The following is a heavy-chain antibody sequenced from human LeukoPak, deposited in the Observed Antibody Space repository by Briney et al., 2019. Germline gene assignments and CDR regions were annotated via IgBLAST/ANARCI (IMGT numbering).Heavy chain of an antibody. Sequence: GGSLRLSCVASGITFSTYDMHWVRHAPGEGLEWVSAIGPTGDTYYSASVRGRFSISRENTKNSLYLQMSRLRAADTAVYYCVRDECSGGRCYMWFDPWGQGTLVTVSS. CDR2: IGPTGDT. D-gene: IGHD2-15*01. CDR3: VRDECSGGRCYMWFDP. J-gene: IGHJ5*02. V-gene: IGHV3-13*01. CDR1: GITFSTYD.